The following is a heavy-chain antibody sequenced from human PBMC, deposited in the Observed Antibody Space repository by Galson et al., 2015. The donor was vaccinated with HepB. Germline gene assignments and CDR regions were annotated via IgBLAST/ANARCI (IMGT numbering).Heavy chain of an antibody. V-gene: IGHV1-24*01. CDR1: GYTLTELS. J-gene: IGHJ4*02. D-gene: IGHD3-3*01. CDR2: FDPEDGET. Sequence: SVKVSCKVSGYTLTELSMHWVRQAPGKGLEWMGGFDPEDGETIYAQKFQGRVTMTEDTSTDTAYMELSSLRSEDTAVYYCATGLRFLEWLVDYWGQGTPVTVSS. CDR3: ATGLRFLEWLVDY.